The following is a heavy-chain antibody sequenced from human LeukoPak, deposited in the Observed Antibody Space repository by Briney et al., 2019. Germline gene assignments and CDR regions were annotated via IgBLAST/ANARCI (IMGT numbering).Heavy chain of an antibody. CDR1: GFTFSSYG. D-gene: IGHD2-21*02. CDR2: IWYDGSNK. V-gene: IGHV3-30*02. CDR3: AKLAYCGGDCYSPGPFQH. Sequence: PGGSLRLSCAASGFTFSSYGMHWVRQAPGKGLEWVAVIWYDGSNKYYADSVKGRFTISRDNSKNTLYLQMNSLRAEDTAVYYYAKLAYCGGDCYSPGPFQHWGQGTLVTVSS. J-gene: IGHJ1*01.